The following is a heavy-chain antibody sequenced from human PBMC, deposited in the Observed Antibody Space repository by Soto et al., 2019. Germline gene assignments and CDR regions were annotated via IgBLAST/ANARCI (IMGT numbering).Heavy chain of an antibody. CDR3: AKEEGTYYYGSSGYCASDY. V-gene: IGHV3-23*01. Sequence: PGWSLRVSCAASGFPFSSYSRNWVRQAPGKGPEWVSTISPGGFSTHYADSVRGRLTLSRDNSRNTLYLQMNSLRAEDTAVYYCAKEEGTYYYGSSGYCASDYWGQGTLVTVSA. CDR1: GFPFSSYS. D-gene: IGHD3-22*01. CDR2: ISPGGFST. J-gene: IGHJ4*02.